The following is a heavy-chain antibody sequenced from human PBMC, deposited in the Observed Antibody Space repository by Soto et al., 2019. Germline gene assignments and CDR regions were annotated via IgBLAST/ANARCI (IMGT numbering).Heavy chain of an antibody. CDR1: GCSISSQY. CDR3: AGRDGSNQDRHAFDY. Sequence: SETLALPCPGSGCSISSQYWSWMRQPAGKGLEWIGRIYPSGSTNYNPSLKSRVSMSADTSKNQLSLKVSSVTAADTAVYYCAGRDGSNQDRHAFDYWGQGTLVTVSS. CDR2: IYPSGST. D-gene: IGHD1-26*01. V-gene: IGHV4-4*07. J-gene: IGHJ4*02.